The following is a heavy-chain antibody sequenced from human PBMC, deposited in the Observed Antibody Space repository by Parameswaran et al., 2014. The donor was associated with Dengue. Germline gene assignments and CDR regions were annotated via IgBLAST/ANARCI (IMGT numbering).Heavy chain of an antibody. D-gene: IGHD3-10*01. V-gene: IGHV3-48*03. Sequence: VRQAQEGLEWVSYISSSGSTIYYADSVKGRFTISRDNAKNSLYLQMNSLRAEDTAVYYCAREGVTMVRGRGFDPWGQGTLVTVSS. CDR3: AREGVTMVRGRGFDP. J-gene: IGHJ5*02. CDR2: ISSSGSTI.